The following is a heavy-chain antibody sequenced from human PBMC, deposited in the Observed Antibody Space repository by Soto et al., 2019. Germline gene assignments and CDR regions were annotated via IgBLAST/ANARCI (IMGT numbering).Heavy chain of an antibody. CDR3: ARLALYCGGDCYPDY. CDR2: IYHSGST. D-gene: IGHD2-21*02. Sequence: SESLSLICAVSGGSISSGGYSWSWIRQPPGKGLEWIGYIYHSGSTYYNPSLKSRVTISVDRSKNQFSLKLSSVTAADTAVYYCARLALYCGGDCYPDYWGQGTLVTVSS. V-gene: IGHV4-30-2*01. CDR1: GGSISSGGYS. J-gene: IGHJ4*02.